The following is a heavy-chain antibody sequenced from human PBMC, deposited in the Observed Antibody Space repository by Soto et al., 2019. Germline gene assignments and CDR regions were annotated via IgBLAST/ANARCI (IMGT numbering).Heavy chain of an antibody. V-gene: IGHV4-34*01. Sequence: SETLSLTWAVCCGSFSGYYCSWIRQPPGKGLEWIGEINRSGSTNYNPSLKSRVTISVDTSKNQFSLKLSSVTAADTAVYYCGRGGVLVWFGESPSWFDPWGQGTLVNVSS. CDR1: CGSFSGYY. CDR3: GRGGVLVWFGESPSWFDP. D-gene: IGHD3-10*01. CDR2: INRSGST. J-gene: IGHJ5*02.